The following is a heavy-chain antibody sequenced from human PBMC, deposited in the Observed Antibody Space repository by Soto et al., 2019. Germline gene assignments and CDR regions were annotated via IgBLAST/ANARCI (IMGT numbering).Heavy chain of an antibody. CDR3: AKDGSEWLVPAAVDAFDI. CDR2: ISGSGGST. J-gene: IGHJ3*02. CDR1: GFTFSSYA. D-gene: IGHD2-2*01. Sequence: GGSLRLSCAASGFTFSSYAMSWVRQAPGKGLEWISAISGSGGSTYYADSVKGRFTISRDNSKNTLYLQMNSLRAEDTAVYYCAKDGSEWLVPAAVDAFDIWGQGTMVTVSS. V-gene: IGHV3-23*01.